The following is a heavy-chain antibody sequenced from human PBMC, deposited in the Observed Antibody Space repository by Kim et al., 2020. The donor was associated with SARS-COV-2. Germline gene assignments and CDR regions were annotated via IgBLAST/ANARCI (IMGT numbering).Heavy chain of an antibody. CDR3: ARGARTTGYDY. J-gene: IGHJ4*02. V-gene: IGHV1-18*01. Sequence: TNYAEKSRGRVTMTTDTATRKAYLELRSLRSDDTAVYYCARGARTTGYDYWGQGNLVTVSS. CDR2: T. D-gene: IGHD3-9*01.